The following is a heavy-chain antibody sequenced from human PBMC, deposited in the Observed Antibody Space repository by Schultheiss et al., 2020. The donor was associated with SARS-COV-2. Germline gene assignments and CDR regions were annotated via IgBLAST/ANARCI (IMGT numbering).Heavy chain of an antibody. CDR3: ARGSSSWYVED. J-gene: IGHJ4*02. CDR2: IYSGGST. D-gene: IGHD6-13*01. V-gene: IGHV3-53*01. CDR1: GFTVSSNY. Sequence: GGSLRLSCAASGFTVSSNYMSWVRQAPGKGLEWVSVIYSGGSTYYADSVKGRFTISRDNSKNTLYLQMNSLRAEDTAVYYCARGSSSWYVEDWGQGTLVTVSS.